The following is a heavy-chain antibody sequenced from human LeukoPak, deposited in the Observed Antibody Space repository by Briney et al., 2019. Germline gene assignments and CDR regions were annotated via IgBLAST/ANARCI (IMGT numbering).Heavy chain of an antibody. Sequence: SETLSLTCTISGDSITSDDYYWSWIRQPPGKGLEWIAYIYHTGSAYYNSSLRSRISISVDTSKNRFSLNLTSVTAADTAVYYCARASNDFWSGYFFDSWGQGTLVTVSS. J-gene: IGHJ4*02. CDR1: GDSITSDDYY. D-gene: IGHD3-3*01. CDR3: ARASNDFWSGYFFDS. CDR2: IYHTGSA. V-gene: IGHV4-30-4*08.